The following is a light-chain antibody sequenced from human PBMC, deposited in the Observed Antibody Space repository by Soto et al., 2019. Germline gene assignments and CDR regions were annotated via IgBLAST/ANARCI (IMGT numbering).Light chain of an antibody. V-gene: IGKV2-28*01. J-gene: IGKJ1*01. CDR1: QSLLHSNGFNY. CDR3: MQALQTPLT. Sequence: DIVMTQSPLSLPVTPGEPASISCRSSQSLLHSNGFNYLDWYLQKPGLSPQLLIYLGSNRASGVPDRFSGSGSGKDFTLKISRVEAEDVGVYYCMQALQTPLTFGQGTKVEIK. CDR2: LGS.